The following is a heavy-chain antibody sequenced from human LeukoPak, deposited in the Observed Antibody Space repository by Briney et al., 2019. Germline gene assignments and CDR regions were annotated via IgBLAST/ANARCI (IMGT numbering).Heavy chain of an antibody. D-gene: IGHD2-21*01. Sequence: PGRSLRLSCAASGFTFSSYAMHWVRQAPGKGLEWVAVIWYDGSNKYYADSVKGRFTISRDNSKNTLYLQMNSLRAEDTAVYYCARGGAYNWFDPWGQGTLVTVSS. V-gene: IGHV3-33*08. CDR2: IWYDGSNK. CDR3: ARGGAYNWFDP. CDR1: GFTFSSYA. J-gene: IGHJ5*02.